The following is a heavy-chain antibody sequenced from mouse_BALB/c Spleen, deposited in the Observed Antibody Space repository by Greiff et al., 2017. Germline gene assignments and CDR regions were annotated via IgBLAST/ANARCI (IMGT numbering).Heavy chain of an antibody. J-gene: IGHJ3*01. D-gene: IGHD4-1*01. Sequence: EVQGVESGGGLVQPGGSLRLSCATSGFTFSDFYMEWVRQPPGKRLEWIAASRNKANDYTTEYSASVKGRFIVSRDTSQSILYLQMNALRAEDTAIYYCARANWDSWFAYWGQGTLVTVSA. CDR2: SRNKANDYTT. V-gene: IGHV7-1*02. CDR1: GFTFSDFY. CDR3: ARANWDSWFAY.